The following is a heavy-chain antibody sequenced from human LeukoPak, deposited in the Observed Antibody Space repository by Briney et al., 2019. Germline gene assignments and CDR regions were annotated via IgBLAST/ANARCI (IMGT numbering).Heavy chain of an antibody. J-gene: IGHJ4*02. CDR1: GVSFSGYY. CDR2: INHSGST. Sequence: SETLSLTCAVYGVSFSGYYWSWIRQPPGKGLEWIGEINHSGSTNYNPSLKSRVTISVDTSKNQFSLKLSSVTAADTAVYYCARGAQSRWLQIRPTIGFHAPPYFDYWGQGTLVTVSS. CDR3: ARGAQSRWLQIRPTIGFHAPPYFDY. D-gene: IGHD5-24*01. V-gene: IGHV4-34*01.